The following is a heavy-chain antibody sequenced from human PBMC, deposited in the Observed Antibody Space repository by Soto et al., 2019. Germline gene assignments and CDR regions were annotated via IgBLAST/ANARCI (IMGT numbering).Heavy chain of an antibody. J-gene: IGHJ4*02. CDR1: GYNFRVYW. V-gene: IGHV5-51*01. Sequence: PGVLIKICYPVSGYNFRVYWNGLVRLMPGKILHGMGSVYPADSVPRYSPSFQGQVTISVDKSIGTASLQWNSLKASDNAMYYCARQSLSGRYGKFDSWGQGTLVIVSS. CDR2: VYPADSVP. D-gene: IGHD1-26*01. CDR3: ARQSLSGRYGKFDS.